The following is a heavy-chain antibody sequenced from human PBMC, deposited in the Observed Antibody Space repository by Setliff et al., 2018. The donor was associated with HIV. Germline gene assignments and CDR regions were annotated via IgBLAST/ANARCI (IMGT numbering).Heavy chain of an antibody. Sequence: KPSETLSLTCTVSGGSISSYYWGWIRQPPGKGLEWIGSIYYSGSTYYNPSLKSRVTISVETSKNQISLKLSSVTAADTAVYYCARVQVGGYNFYFDYWGQGTLVTVSS. CDR3: ARVQVGGYNFYFDY. J-gene: IGHJ4*02. D-gene: IGHD5-12*01. CDR2: IYYSGST. CDR1: GGSISSYY. V-gene: IGHV4-39*01.